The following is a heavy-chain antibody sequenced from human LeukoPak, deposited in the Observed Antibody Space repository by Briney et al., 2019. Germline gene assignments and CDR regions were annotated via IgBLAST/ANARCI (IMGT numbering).Heavy chain of an antibody. CDR3: ARSGTNSGWFYYFDY. D-gene: IGHD6-19*01. J-gene: IGHJ4*02. V-gene: IGHV4-4*09. CDR1: GGSISSYC. Sequence: PSETLSLACTVSGGSISSYCWSWVRQPPGKGLEWIGYIYTSGNTDYNPSLKSRVTMSVDASKNQLSMELSSVTAADTAVYYCARSGTNSGWFYYFDYWGQGTLVTVSS. CDR2: IYTSGNT.